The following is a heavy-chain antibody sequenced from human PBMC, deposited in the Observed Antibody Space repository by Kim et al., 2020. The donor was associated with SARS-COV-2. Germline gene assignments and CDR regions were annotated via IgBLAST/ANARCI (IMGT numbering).Heavy chain of an antibody. J-gene: IGHJ5*02. CDR1: GFTFDDYA. CDR2: ISWNSGSI. Sequence: GGSLRLSCAASGFTFDDYAMHWVRQAPGKGLEWVSGISWNSGSIGYADSVKGRFTISRDNAKNSLYLQMNSLRVEDTAFYYCAKDTGIAVTGNNWFDPWGQGTLVTVSS. D-gene: IGHD6-13*01. CDR3: AKDTGIAVTGNNWFDP. V-gene: IGHV3-9*01.